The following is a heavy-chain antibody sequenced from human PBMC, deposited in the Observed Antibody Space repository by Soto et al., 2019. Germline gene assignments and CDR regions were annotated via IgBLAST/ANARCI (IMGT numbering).Heavy chain of an antibody. CDR2: IGNLHSSGNT. D-gene: IGHD6-19*01. CDR3: VRHYISAWHFQH. V-gene: IGHV4-39*01. CDR1: GGSISRSDYF. Sequence: SETLSLTCTVSGGSISRSDYFWGWIRQTPGKGLEWIGSIGNLHSSGNTYYSPSLKIRVTVSVDTSKNQLSLRLNSVTAADAAVYYCVRHYISAWHFQHWGQGTLVTVSS. J-gene: IGHJ1*01.